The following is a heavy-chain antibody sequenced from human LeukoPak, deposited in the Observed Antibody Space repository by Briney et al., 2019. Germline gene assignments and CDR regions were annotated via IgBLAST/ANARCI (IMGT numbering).Heavy chain of an antibody. CDR3: ARDHGQWLVPNGWFDP. CDR1: GFTVSSNY. CDR2: IYSGGST. D-gene: IGHD6-19*01. J-gene: IGHJ5*02. V-gene: IGHV3-66*01. Sequence: GGSLRLSCAASGFTVSSNYMSWVRQAPGKGLEWVSVIYSGGSTYYADSVKGRFTISRDNSKNTLYLQMNSLRAEDTAVYYCARDHGQWLVPNGWFDPWGQGTLVTVPS.